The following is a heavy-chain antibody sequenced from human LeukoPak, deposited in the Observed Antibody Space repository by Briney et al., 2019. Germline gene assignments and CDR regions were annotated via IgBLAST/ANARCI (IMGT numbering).Heavy chain of an antibody. CDR1: GGSISSYY. Sequence: SETLSLTCTVSGGSISSYYWSWIRQPPGKGLEWIGEINHSGSTNYNPSLKSRVTISVDTSKNQFSLKLSSVTAADTAVYYCARGQGSSSNWFDPWGQGTLVTVSS. D-gene: IGHD6-6*01. J-gene: IGHJ5*02. CDR3: ARGQGSSSNWFDP. CDR2: INHSGST. V-gene: IGHV4-34*01.